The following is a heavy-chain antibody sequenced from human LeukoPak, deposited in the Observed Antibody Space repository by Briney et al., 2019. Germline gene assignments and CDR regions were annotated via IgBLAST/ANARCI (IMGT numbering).Heavy chain of an antibody. CDR1: GGSISSYY. CDR3: ARGTYYYENYGMDV. V-gene: IGHV4-59*08. D-gene: IGHD1-1*01. J-gene: IGHJ6*02. Sequence: PSETLSLTCTVSGGSISSYYWSWIRQPPGKGLEWFGYIYYSGSTNYNPSLKSRVTISVDTSKNQFSLKLSSVTAADTAVYYCARGTYYYENYGMDVWGQGTTVTVSS. CDR2: IYYSGST.